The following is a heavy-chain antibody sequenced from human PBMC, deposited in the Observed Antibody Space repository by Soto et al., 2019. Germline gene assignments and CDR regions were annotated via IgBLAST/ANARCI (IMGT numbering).Heavy chain of an antibody. D-gene: IGHD6-13*01. V-gene: IGHV1-3*01. J-gene: IGHJ5*02. CDR2: INAGNGNT. Sequence: ASVKVSCKASAYTFTIYAMHWVRRAPGQRLEWMGWINAGNGNTKYSQKFQGRVTITRDTSASTAYMELSSLRSEDTAVYYCARGIAAAGASWFDPWGQATLVTVPQ. CDR1: AYTFTIYA. CDR3: ARGIAAAGASWFDP.